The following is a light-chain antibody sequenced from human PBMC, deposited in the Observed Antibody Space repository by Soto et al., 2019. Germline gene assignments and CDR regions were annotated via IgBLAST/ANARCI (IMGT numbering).Light chain of an antibody. V-gene: IGLV2-8*01. CDR2: EVV. CDR1: KNDIGVYDF. J-gene: IGLJ1*01. Sequence: LTQPPSASGSPGQSVTISCTGTKNDIGVYDFVSWYQHHPGKAPRLIIYEVVQRPSGVPDRFSGSKSGNAASLTVSGLQAADEADYFCKSYAGSNTYVFGSGTKVTVL. CDR3: KSYAGSNTYV.